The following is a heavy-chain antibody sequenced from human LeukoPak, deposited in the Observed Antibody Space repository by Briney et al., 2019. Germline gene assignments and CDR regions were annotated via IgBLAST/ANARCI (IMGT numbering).Heavy chain of an antibody. D-gene: IGHD2-8*01. Sequence: PSETLSLTCTVSGGSISSGSYYWSWIRQPAGKGLEWIGRIYTSGSPNYNPSLKSRVTISVDTSKNQFSLKLSSVTAADTAVYYCARDRAADCSNGVCPYYSYMDVWGKGTTVTVSS. V-gene: IGHV4-61*02. CDR1: GGSISSGSYY. J-gene: IGHJ6*03. CDR2: IYTSGSP. CDR3: ARDRAADCSNGVCPYYSYMDV.